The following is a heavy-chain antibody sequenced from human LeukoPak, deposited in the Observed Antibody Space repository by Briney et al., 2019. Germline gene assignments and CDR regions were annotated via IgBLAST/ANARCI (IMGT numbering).Heavy chain of an antibody. J-gene: IGHJ4*02. CDR3: TPSIAVAGSLDY. CDR2: IKSKTDGGTT. D-gene: IGHD6-19*01. V-gene: IGHV3-15*01. CDR1: GFTFSNVW. Sequence: PGGSLRLSCAASGFTFSNVWMSWVRQAPGKGLEWVGRIKSKTDGGTTDYAAPVKGRFTISRDDSKNALNLQMNSLKTEDTAVYYCTPSIAVAGSLDYWGQGTLVTVSS.